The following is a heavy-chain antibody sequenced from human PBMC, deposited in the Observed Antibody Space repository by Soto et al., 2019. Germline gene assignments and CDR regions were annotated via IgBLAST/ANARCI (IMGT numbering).Heavy chain of an antibody. CDR1: GGSISSGGYY. CDR2: IYYSGST. D-gene: IGHD2-21*02. J-gene: IGHJ4*02. Sequence: QVQLQESGPGLVKPSQTLSLTCTVSGGSISSGGYYWSWIRQHPGKGLEWIGCIYYSGSTYYNPPSKSRVTISVDTSKNQLTLKVSTVTAADTDMYYCARGVRATAPPDYWGQGTLVTVSS. V-gene: IGHV4-31*03. CDR3: ARGVRATAPPDY.